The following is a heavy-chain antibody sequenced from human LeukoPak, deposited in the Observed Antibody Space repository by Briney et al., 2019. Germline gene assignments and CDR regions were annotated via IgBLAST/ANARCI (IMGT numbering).Heavy chain of an antibody. D-gene: IGHD2-15*01. CDR1: GFIFSSYE. V-gene: IGHV3-48*03. J-gene: IGHJ4*02. CDR2: ISSSGSTI. Sequence: GGSLRLSCAASGFIFSSYEMNWVRQAPGKGLEWVSYISSSGSTIYYADSVKGRFTISRDNAKNSLYLQMNSLRAKDTSVYYCASLGVVGDFDYWGQGTLVTVSS. CDR3: ASLGVVGDFDY.